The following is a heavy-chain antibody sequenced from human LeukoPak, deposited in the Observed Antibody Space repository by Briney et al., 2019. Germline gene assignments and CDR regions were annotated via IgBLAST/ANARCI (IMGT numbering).Heavy chain of an antibody. J-gene: IGHJ4*02. Sequence: GGSLRLSCAASGFTFSSYGMSWVRQAPGKGLECVSAISGSGGSTYYADSVKGRFTISRDNAKNSLYLQMNSLRAEDTAVYYCASIVYSGYDSNDYWGQGTLVTVSS. V-gene: IGHV3-23*01. D-gene: IGHD5-12*01. CDR2: ISGSGGST. CDR1: GFTFSSYG. CDR3: ASIVYSGYDSNDY.